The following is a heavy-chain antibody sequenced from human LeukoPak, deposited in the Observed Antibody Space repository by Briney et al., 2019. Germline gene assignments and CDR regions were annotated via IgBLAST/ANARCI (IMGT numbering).Heavy chain of an antibody. CDR3: ARHERGATMVRGASSMDV. CDR1: GGSISSSSYY. Sequence: PSETLSLTCTVSGGSISSSSYYWGWIRQPPGKGLEWIGSIYYSGSTYYNSSLKSRITISVDTSKNQFSLKLSSVTAADTAVYYCARHERGATMVRGASSMDVWGKGTTVTISS. D-gene: IGHD3-10*01. CDR2: IYYSGST. V-gene: IGHV4-39*01. J-gene: IGHJ6*03.